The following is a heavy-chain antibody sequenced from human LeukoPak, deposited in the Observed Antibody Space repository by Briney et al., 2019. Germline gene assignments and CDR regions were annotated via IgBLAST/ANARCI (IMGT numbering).Heavy chain of an antibody. CDR2: LSGSGYNT. D-gene: IGHD2-2*01. V-gene: IGHV3-23*01. J-gene: IGHJ4*02. CDR3: AKHPYGTRYFDY. CDR1: GFTFSSHA. Sequence: GGSLRLSCAASGFTFSSHALSWVRQAPGKGLEWVSSLSGSGYNTYYADSVKGRFTISRDNSKNTVYLQMNSLRAEDTAVYYCAKHPYGTRYFDYWGQGTLVTVSS.